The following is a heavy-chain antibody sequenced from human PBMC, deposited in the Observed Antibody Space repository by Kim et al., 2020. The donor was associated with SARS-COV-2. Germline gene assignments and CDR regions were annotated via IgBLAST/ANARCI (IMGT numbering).Heavy chain of an antibody. J-gene: IGHJ6*02. D-gene: IGHD3-10*01. CDR1: GFTFSSYA. CDR3: AKELQRGGLRGVIMGRYYYYGMDV. Sequence: GGSLRLSCAASGFTFSSYAMSWVRQAPGKGLEWVSVIYSGGSSTYYADSVKGRFTISRDNSKNTLYLQMNSLRAEDTAGYYCAKELQRGGLRGVIMGRYYYYGMDVWGQGTTVTVSS. CDR2: IYSGGSST. V-gene: IGHV3-23*03.